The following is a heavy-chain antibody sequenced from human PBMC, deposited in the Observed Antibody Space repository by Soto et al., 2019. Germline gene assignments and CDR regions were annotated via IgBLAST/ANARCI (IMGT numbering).Heavy chain of an antibody. V-gene: IGHV3-21*01. CDR2: ISSSSSYI. D-gene: IGHD2-2*01. Sequence: GGSLRLSCAASGFTFSSYSMNWVRQAPGKGLEWVSSISSSSSYIYYADSVKGRFTISRDNAKNSLYLQMNSLRAEDTAVYYCARDRTPAGDAFDIWGQGTMVTVSS. CDR3: ARDRTPAGDAFDI. J-gene: IGHJ3*02. CDR1: GFTFSSYS.